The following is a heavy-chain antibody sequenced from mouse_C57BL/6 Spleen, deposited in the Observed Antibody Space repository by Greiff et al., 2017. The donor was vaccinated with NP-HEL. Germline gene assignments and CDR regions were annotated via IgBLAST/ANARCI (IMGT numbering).Heavy chain of an antibody. D-gene: IGHD2-4*01. CDR1: GFTFSDYG. V-gene: IGHV5-17*01. Sequence: EVKVVESGGGLVKPGGSLKLSCAASGFTFSDYGMHWVRQAPEKGLEWVAYISSGSSTIYYADTVKGRFTISRDNAKNTLFLQMTSLRSEDTAMYYCARGDYDYDDPYWYFDVWGTGTTVTVSS. CDR3: ARGDYDYDDPYWYFDV. CDR2: ISSGSSTI. J-gene: IGHJ1*03.